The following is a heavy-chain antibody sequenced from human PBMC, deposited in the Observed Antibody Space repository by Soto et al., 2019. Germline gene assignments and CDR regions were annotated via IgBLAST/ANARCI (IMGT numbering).Heavy chain of an antibody. CDR2: ISSSSYI. J-gene: IGHJ4*02. V-gene: IGHV3-21*01. Sequence: KPGGSLRLSCAASGFTFSSYSMNWVRQAPGKGLEWVSSISSSSYIYYADSVKGRFTISRDNAKNSLYLQMNSLRAEDTAVYYCARAGEYSSSSFDYWGQGTLVTVSS. CDR1: GFTFSSYS. D-gene: IGHD6-6*01. CDR3: ARAGEYSSSSFDY.